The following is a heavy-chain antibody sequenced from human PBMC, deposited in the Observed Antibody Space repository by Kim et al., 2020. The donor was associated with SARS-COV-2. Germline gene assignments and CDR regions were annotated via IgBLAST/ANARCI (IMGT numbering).Heavy chain of an antibody. J-gene: IGHJ4*02. D-gene: IGHD6-19*01. CDR3: AKERGHWLSDS. V-gene: IGHV3-23*01. CDR1: GFTFSSNA. CDR2: ISGSGGST. Sequence: GGSLRLSCAASGFTFSSNAMIWVRQAPGKGLEWVSGISGSGGSTYYADSVKGRFTISRDTSMNTLYLQMNSLRAEDTAVYFCAKERGHWLSDSWGQGTLVTVSS.